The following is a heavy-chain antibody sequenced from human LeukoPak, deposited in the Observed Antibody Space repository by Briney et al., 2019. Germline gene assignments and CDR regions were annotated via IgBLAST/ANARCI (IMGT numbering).Heavy chain of an antibody. D-gene: IGHD3-10*01. J-gene: IGHJ4*02. CDR1: GGSISSYY. V-gene: IGHV4-4*07. CDR2: IYTSGST. Sequence: SETLSLTCTVSGGSISSYYWSWIRQPAGKGLEWIGRIYTSGSTNYNPSLKSRVTMSVDTSKNQFSLKLSSVTAADTAVYYCAREAVLMVRGPTRYFDYWGQGTLVTVPS. CDR3: AREAVLMVRGPTRYFDY.